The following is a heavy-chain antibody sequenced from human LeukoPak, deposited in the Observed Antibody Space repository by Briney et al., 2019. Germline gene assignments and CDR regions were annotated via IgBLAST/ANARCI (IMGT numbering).Heavy chain of an antibody. J-gene: IGHJ4*02. CDR2: ISAYNGNT. CDR3: ARDLRTYYYDTTGLSLFDY. CDR1: GYTFTSYG. D-gene: IGHD3-22*01. Sequence: ASVKVSCKASGYTFTSYGVSWVRQAPGQGLEWMGWISAYNGNTNYAQKVQGRVTMTTDTSTSTAYLELRSLRSDDTAVYYCARDLRTYYYDTTGLSLFDYWGQGTLVTVSS. V-gene: IGHV1-18*01.